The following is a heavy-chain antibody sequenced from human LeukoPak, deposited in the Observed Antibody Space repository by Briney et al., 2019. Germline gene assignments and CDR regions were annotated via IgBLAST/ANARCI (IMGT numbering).Heavy chain of an antibody. D-gene: IGHD3-9*01. CDR3: TTYYDILTGYPDF. J-gene: IGHJ4*02. Sequence: GVLRLSCTASGFTFGDSAMNWVRQTPGKGLEWVGFIRSKAYGGTTEYAASVKGRLTISRDDSKSIVYLQMNSLEIEDTAVYYCTTYYDILTGYPDFWGQGTLVTVSS. V-gene: IGHV3-49*04. CDR2: IRSKAYGGTT. CDR1: GFTFGDSA.